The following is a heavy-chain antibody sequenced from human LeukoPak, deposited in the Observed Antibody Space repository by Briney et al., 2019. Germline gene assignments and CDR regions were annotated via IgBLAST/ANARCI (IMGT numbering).Heavy chain of an antibody. V-gene: IGHV3-7*03. D-gene: IGHD3-22*01. CDR1: GFTFSNAW. CDR2: IKQDGSEK. CDR3: ARVGDRYYYDSSGSSANGYYMDV. Sequence: GGSLRLSCAASGFTFSNAWMSWVRQAPGKGLEWVANIKQDGSEKHYVDSVKGRFTISRDNAKNSLYLQMSSLRSEDTAVYYCARVGDRYYYDSSGSSANGYYMDVWGKGTTVTVSS. J-gene: IGHJ6*03.